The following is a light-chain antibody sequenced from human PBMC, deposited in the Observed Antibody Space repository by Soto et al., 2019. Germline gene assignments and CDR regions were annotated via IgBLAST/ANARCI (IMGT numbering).Light chain of an antibody. J-gene: IGKJ4*02. Sequence: DIHMTQSPSSLSASVGDRVTITCQASQDINNYLNWYQQKSGKAAQLLIYDASDLETGVPSRFSGSGSGTDFTFTISSLQPEDIATYYCQQYDNLPLTFGGGTKVDIK. CDR3: QQYDNLPLT. CDR1: QDINNY. V-gene: IGKV1-33*01. CDR2: DAS.